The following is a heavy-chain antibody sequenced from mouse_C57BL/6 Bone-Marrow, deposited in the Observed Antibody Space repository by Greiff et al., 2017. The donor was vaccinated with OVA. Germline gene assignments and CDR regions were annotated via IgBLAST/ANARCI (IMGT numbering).Heavy chain of an antibody. CDR2: ISSGSSTI. CDR1: GFTFSDYG. J-gene: IGHJ2*01. D-gene: IGHD1-1*01. V-gene: IGHV5-17*01. CDR3: ARQNYGNFDY. Sequence: DVHLVESGGGLVKPGGSLKLSCAASGFTFSDYGMHWVRQAPEKGLEWVAYISSGSSTIYYADTVKGRFTISRDNAKNTLFLQMTSLRSEDTAMYYCARQNYGNFDYWGQGTTLTVSS.